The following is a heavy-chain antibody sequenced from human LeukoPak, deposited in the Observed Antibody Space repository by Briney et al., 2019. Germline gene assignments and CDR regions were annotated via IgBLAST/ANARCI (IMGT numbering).Heavy chain of an antibody. Sequence: PSETLSLTCAVYGGSFSGYYWSWIRQPPGKGLEWIGEINHSGSTNYNPSLKSRVTISVDTSENQFSLKLSSVTAADTAVCYCAIRDYYYYGMDVWGQGTTVTVSS. V-gene: IGHV4-34*01. CDR3: AIRDYYYYGMDV. J-gene: IGHJ6*02. CDR2: INHSGST. CDR1: GGSFSGYY.